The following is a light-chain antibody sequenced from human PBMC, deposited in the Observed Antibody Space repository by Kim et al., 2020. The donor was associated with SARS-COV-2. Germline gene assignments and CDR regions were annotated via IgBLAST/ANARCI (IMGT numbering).Light chain of an antibody. V-gene: IGLV3-9*01. CDR3: QVWDSLPVV. Sequence: SYELTQPLSVSVALGQTARITCGGNNIGSKNVHWYQQKPGQAPVLVIYRDGDRPSGIPERLSGFNSGNTATLTISRAQAGDEADYYCQVWDSLPVVFGG. CDR1: NIGSKN. CDR2: RDG. J-gene: IGLJ2*01.